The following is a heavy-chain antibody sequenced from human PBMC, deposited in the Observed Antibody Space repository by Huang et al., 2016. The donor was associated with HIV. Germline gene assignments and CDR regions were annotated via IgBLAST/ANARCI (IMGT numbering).Heavy chain of an antibody. J-gene: IGHJ3*02. CDR3: ARGARKMIDKIRAFDT. D-gene: IGHD3-22*01. CDR2: ISGSGST. Sequence: QVQLQQWGAGLLKPSETLTLTCAVYSGSLSGYYWGWIRQSPGEGLEWIGEISGSGSTHDNPSLKRRVTILRDTSKNQFSLKLTSVTAADTAVYYCARGARKMIDKIRAFDTWGQGTMVTVSS. V-gene: IGHV4-34*01. CDR1: SGSLSGYY.